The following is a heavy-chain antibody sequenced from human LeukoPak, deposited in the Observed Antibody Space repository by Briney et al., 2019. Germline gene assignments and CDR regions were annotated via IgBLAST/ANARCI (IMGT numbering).Heavy chain of an antibody. CDR3: ARQIIYYGDYDNWFDP. Sequence: SETLSLTCTVSGVSISSSNSYWGWIRQPPGKGLEWIGSIYYSGSTYYNPSLKSRVTISVDTSKNQFSLKLSSVTAADTAVYYCARQIIYYGDYDNWFDPWGQGTLVTVSS. V-gene: IGHV4-39*07. CDR1: GVSISSSNSY. D-gene: IGHD4-17*01. J-gene: IGHJ5*02. CDR2: IYYSGST.